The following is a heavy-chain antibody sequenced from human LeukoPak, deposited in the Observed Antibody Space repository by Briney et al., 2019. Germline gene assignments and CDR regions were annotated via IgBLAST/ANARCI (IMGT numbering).Heavy chain of an antibody. J-gene: IGHJ4*02. V-gene: IGHV3-7*01. CDR3: ARDPGYSGYDPEGFDY. D-gene: IGHD5-12*01. CDR2: IKQDRSEK. Sequence: PVVSLGLFCAACGFTVNSEWMSGVRGAPGNGREGGTNIKQDRSEKYYVDSVKGRFPINRDNANNSLYLQMNSLGAEDMAVYYCARDPGYSGYDPEGFDYWGQGTLDTVSS. CDR1: GFTVNSEW.